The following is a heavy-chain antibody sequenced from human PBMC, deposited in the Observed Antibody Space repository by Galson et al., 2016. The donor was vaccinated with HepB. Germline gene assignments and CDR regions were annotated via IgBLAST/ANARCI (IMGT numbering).Heavy chain of an antibody. D-gene: IGHD6-19*01. J-gene: IGHJ6*02. CDR2: IGGRDDHT. V-gene: IGHV3-11*03. CDR3: ARSLAVAATGGDNGMDV. Sequence: SLRLSCAVSGFTLADYYIGWIRQAPGKGLEWISYIGGRDDHTNYADSVKGRFTISRDNAKNSVDLHMNSLRGEDTAVYYCARSLAVAATGGDNGMDVWGQGTTVTVSS. CDR1: GFTLADYY.